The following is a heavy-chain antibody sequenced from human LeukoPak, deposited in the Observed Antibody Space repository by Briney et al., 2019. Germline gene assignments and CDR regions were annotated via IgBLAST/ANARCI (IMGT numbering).Heavy chain of an antibody. CDR2: IYHSGST. CDR3: ASLLGIVGDPGPPFDP. D-gene: IGHD1-26*01. V-gene: IGHV4-4*02. CDR1: GFTFSTYW. J-gene: IGHJ5*02. Sequence: GSLRLSCAASGFTFSTYWMSWVRQPPGKGLEWIGEIYHSGSTNYNPSLKSRVTISVDKSKNQFSLKLSSVTAADTAVYYCASLLGIVGDPGPPFDPWGQGTLVIVSS.